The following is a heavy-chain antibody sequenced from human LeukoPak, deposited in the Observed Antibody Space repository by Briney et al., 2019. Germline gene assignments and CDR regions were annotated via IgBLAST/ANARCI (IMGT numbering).Heavy chain of an antibody. Sequence: PGGSLRLSCVVSGFPFTNNPMNWVRQAPGKGLEWVSYISNDITTTYYAESVKGRFTISRDNAKNSLYLQMNSLRVEDTVVYYCARDGGKSYEIDYWGQGTLVTVSS. CDR3: ARDGGKSYEIDY. CDR1: GFPFTNNP. D-gene: IGHD5-18*01. J-gene: IGHJ4*02. V-gene: IGHV3-48*01. CDR2: ISNDITTT.